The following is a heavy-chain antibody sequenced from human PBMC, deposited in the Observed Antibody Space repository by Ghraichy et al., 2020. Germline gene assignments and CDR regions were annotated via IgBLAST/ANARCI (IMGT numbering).Heavy chain of an antibody. V-gene: IGHV4-59*01. J-gene: IGHJ5*02. CDR2: IYYSGST. D-gene: IGHD3-3*01. Sequence: SETLSLTCTVSGGSISSYYWSWIRQPPGKGLEWIGYIYYSGSTNYNPSLKSRVTISVDTSKNQFSLKLSSVTAADTAVYYCARGGKYDFWSGYRPLYNWFDPWGQGTLVTVSS. CDR1: GGSISSYY. CDR3: ARGGKYDFWSGYRPLYNWFDP.